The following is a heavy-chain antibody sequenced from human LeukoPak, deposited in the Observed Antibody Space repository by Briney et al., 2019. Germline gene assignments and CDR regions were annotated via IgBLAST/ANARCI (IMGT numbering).Heavy chain of an antibody. J-gene: IGHJ4*02. D-gene: IGHD4/OR15-4a*01. CDR3: ARDLDHGTMVLDY. Sequence: SVKVSCKASGGTFSSYAISWVRQAPGQGLEWMGGIIPIFGTANYAQKFQGRVTITADESTSTAYMELSSLRSEDTAVYYCARDLDHGTMVLDYWGQGTLVTVSS. CDR2: IIPIFGTA. V-gene: IGHV1-69*01. CDR1: GGTFSSYA.